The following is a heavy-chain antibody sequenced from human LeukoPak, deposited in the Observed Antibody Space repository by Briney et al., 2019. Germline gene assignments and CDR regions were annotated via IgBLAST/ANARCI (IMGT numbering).Heavy chain of an antibody. D-gene: IGHD6-6*01. CDR1: GFTFSRYA. Sequence: GGSLRLSCATAGFTFSRYAMSWVRQAPGKGLEWVSYISSSGSTIYYADSVKGRFTISRDNAKNSLYLQMNSLRAEDTAVYYCARVGSSGDYWGQGTLVTVSS. J-gene: IGHJ4*02. CDR2: ISSSGSTI. V-gene: IGHV3-48*04. CDR3: ARVGSSGDY.